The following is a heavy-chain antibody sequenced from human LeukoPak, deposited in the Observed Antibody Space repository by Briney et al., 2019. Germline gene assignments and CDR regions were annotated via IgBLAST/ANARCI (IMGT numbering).Heavy chain of an antibody. CDR1: GFTFSSYW. CDR2: IKQDGSEK. Sequence: GGSLRLSCAASGFTFSSYWMSWVRQAPGKGLEWVANIKQDGSEKYYVDSVKGRFTISRDNAKNSLYLQMNSLRAEDTAVYYCARDRESGWYYYGMDVWGQGTTVTVSS. J-gene: IGHJ6*02. D-gene: IGHD6-19*01. V-gene: IGHV3-7*01. CDR3: ARDRESGWYYYGMDV.